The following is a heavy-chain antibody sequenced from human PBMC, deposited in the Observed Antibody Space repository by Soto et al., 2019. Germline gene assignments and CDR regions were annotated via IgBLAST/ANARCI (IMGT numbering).Heavy chain of an antibody. CDR1: GYTFTSYY. CDR3: AREGHTGVEAFDI. J-gene: IGHJ3*02. V-gene: IGHV1-46*01. Sequence: GASVKVSCKASGYTFTSYYMHWVRQAPGQGLEWMGIINPSGGSTSYAQKFQGRVNMTRDTSTSTVYKELSSLRSEDSAVYYCAREGHTGVEAFDIWGQGTMVT. CDR2: INPSGGST. D-gene: IGHD2-15*01.